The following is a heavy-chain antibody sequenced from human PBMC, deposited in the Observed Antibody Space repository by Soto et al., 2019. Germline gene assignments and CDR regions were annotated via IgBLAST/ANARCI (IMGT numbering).Heavy chain of an antibody. CDR2: IKQDGSEK. Sequence: GGSLRLSCAASGFTFSSYWMSWVRQAPGKRLEWVANIKQDGSEKYYVDSVKGRFTISRDNAKNSLYLQMNSLRAEDTAVYYCARVGGEDIVVVVAAIGSDAFDIWGQGTMVTVS. CDR3: ARVGGEDIVVVVAAIGSDAFDI. D-gene: IGHD2-15*01. J-gene: IGHJ3*02. CDR1: GFTFSSYW. V-gene: IGHV3-7*01.